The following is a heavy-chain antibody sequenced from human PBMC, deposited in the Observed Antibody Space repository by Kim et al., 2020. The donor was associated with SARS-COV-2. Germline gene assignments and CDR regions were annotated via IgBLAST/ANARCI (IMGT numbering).Heavy chain of an antibody. D-gene: IGHD2-15*01. Sequence: GGSLRLSCAASGFTFSSYAMHWVRQAPGKGLEWVAVISYDGSNKYYADSVKGRFTISRDNSKNTLYLQMNSLRAEDTAVYYCARGRGDVVVVAAIGSYWG. J-gene: IGHJ4*01. CDR3: ARGRGDVVVVAAIGSY. CDR2: ISYDGSNK. V-gene: IGHV3-30-3*01. CDR1: GFTFSSYA.